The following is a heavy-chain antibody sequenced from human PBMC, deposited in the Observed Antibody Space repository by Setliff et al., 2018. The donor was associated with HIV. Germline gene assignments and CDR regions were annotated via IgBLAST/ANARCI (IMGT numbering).Heavy chain of an antibody. Sequence: SEALSLTCTVSGGSISTYYWSWIRQPPGKGLEWIGSIYFTGSSDNNPSLKSRVTLSVDTSKHQFSLKLSSVSAADTAVYYCARVQMAYAAFDVWGQGTMVTVSS. CDR1: GGSISTYY. V-gene: IGHV4-59*01. CDR3: ARVQMAYAAFDV. J-gene: IGHJ3*01. CDR2: IYFTGSS. D-gene: IGHD4-17*01.